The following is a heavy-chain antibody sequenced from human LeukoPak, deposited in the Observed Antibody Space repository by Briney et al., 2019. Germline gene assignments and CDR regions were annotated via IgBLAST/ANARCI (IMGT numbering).Heavy chain of an antibody. Sequence: GRSLRLSCAASGFAFSSYAMHWVRQAPGKGLEWVALISYGGYNEYYADSVKGRFTISRDNSKNTLCLQMNSLRAEDTAVYYCARARPGIALFGYWGQGTLVTVSS. J-gene: IGHJ4*02. V-gene: IGHV3-30-3*01. CDR2: ISYGGYNE. D-gene: IGHD6-13*01. CDR3: ARARPGIALFGY. CDR1: GFAFSSYA.